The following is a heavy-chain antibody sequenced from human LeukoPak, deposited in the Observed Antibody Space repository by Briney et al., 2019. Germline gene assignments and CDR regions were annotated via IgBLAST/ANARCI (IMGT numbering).Heavy chain of an antibody. CDR1: GYTFTSYG. Sequence: ASVKVSCKASGYTFTSYGISWVRQAPGQGLEWMGIINPSGGSTSYAQKFQGRVTMTRDTSTSTVYMELSSLRSEDTAVYYCARDFPLQPGPRAFDIWGQGTMVTVSS. CDR2: INPSGGST. CDR3: ARDFPLQPGPRAFDI. D-gene: IGHD1-1*01. J-gene: IGHJ3*02. V-gene: IGHV1-46*01.